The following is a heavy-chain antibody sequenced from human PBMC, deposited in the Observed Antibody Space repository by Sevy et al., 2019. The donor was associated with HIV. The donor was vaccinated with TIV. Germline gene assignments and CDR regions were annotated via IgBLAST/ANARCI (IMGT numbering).Heavy chain of an antibody. D-gene: IGHD5-18*01. CDR1: GCSISSGSYY. J-gene: IGHJ5*02. V-gene: IGHV4-61*02. CDR3: ARDWGYSYGYNWFDP. CDR2: IYTSGST. Sequence: SETLSLTCTVSGCSISSGSYYWSWIRQPAGKGLEWIGRIYTSGSTNYNPSLKSRVTMSVDTSKNQFSLKLSPVTAADTAVYYCARDWGYSYGYNWFDPWGQGTLVTVSS.